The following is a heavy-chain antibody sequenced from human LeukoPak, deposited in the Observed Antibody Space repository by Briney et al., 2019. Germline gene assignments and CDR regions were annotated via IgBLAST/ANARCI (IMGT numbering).Heavy chain of an antibody. V-gene: IGHV3-11*06. CDR1: GFTFSDYY. CDR3: ARDTWPIDY. D-gene: IGHD3-16*01. Sequence: GGSLKLSCAASGFTFSDYYMSWIRQAPGKGLEWVSYISSSSSYTNYADSVKGRFTISRDNAKNSLYLQMNSLRAEDTAVYYCARDTWPIDYWGQGTLVTVSS. J-gene: IGHJ4*02. CDR2: ISSSSSYT.